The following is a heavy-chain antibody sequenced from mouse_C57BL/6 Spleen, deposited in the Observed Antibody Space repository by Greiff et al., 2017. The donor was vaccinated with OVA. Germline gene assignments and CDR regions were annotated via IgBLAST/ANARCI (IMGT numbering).Heavy chain of an antibody. Sequence: VQLQQSGAELARPGASVKLSCKASGYTFTSYGISWVKQRTGQGLEWIGEIYPRSGNTYYNEKFKGKATLTADKSSITAYMELRSLTSEDSAVYFCDITTVVKDWYFDVWGTGTTVTVSS. CDR2: IYPRSGNT. D-gene: IGHD1-1*01. CDR3: DITTVVKDWYFDV. V-gene: IGHV1-81*01. CDR1: GYTFTSYG. J-gene: IGHJ1*03.